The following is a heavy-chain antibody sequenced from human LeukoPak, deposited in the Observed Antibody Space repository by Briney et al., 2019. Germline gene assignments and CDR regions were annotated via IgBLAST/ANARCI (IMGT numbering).Heavy chain of an antibody. V-gene: IGHV3-53*01. CDR2: IFSDGST. CDR1: GFTVSSHY. J-gene: IGHJ4*02. D-gene: IGHD6-13*01. Sequence: QTGGSLRLSCAASGFTVSSHYMSWVRQAPGRGLGWVSVIFSDGSTYYADSVKGRFTISRDNSKNTLYLQMNSLRAEDTAVYYCARSTSGSWFGDYWGQGTLVTVSS. CDR3: ARSTSGSWFGDY.